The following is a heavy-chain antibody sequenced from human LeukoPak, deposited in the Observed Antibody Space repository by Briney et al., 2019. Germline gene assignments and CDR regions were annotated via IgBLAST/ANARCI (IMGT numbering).Heavy chain of an antibody. CDR2: IYHSGST. CDR1: GGSISSNNW. CDR3: ARDLASMVRGVIVDDY. V-gene: IGHV4-4*02. Sequence: PSGTLCLTCAVSGGSISSNNWWSWVRQPPGKGLEWIGEIYHSGSTNYNPSLKSRVTISVDKSKNQFSLKLSSVTAADTAVYYCARDLASMVRGVIVDDYWGQGTLVTVSS. D-gene: IGHD3-10*01. J-gene: IGHJ4*02.